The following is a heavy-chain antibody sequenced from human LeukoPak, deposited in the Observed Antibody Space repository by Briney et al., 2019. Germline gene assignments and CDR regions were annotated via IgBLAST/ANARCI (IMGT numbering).Heavy chain of an antibody. J-gene: IGHJ3*01. CDR2: INSDGSEG. CDR3: ARSSYSSSSSV. CDR1: GFTFSGFW. Sequence: GRSLRLSCAVSGFTFSGFWMSWSRQAPGKGLEWVASINSDGSEGYYADVVKGRFTISRDNAKNSLYLQINSLRAGDTAVYYCARSSYSSSSSVWGQGTMVTVSS. D-gene: IGHD6-6*01. V-gene: IGHV3-7*03.